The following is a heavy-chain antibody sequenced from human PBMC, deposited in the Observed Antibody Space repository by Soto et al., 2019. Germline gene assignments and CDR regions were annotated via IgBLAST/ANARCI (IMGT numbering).Heavy chain of an antibody. CDR1: GFTFSCYV. Sequence: EVQLLDSGGGSVQPGGSLRLSCAASGFTFSCYVMRWVRQAPGKGLEWVSSISGSGGNTYYIDSVKGRFTVTRDNSKNTLYLQMNSLRAEDTAVYFCARGYCSGDTCYHIDYWGQGTLVTVSS. J-gene: IGHJ4*02. CDR2: ISGSGGNT. CDR3: ARGYCSGDTCYHIDY. V-gene: IGHV3-23*01. D-gene: IGHD2-15*01.